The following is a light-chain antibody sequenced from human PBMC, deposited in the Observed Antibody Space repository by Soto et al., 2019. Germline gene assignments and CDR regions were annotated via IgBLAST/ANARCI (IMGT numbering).Light chain of an antibody. CDR2: DAS. CDR1: QSISNR. J-gene: IGKJ1*01. V-gene: IGKV1-5*01. CDR3: QQYDTYST. Sequence: DIQMTQSPSTLSASVGDRVTITCRASQSISNRLAWYHQKPGKTPNLLIYDASNLGSGVPSRFSGSGSGTEFTITISSLQPDDFATYYCQQYDTYSTFGQGTKVEIK.